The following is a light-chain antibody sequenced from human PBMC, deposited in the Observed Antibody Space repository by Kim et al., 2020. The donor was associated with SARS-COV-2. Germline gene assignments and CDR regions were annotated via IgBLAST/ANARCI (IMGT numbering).Light chain of an antibody. CDR3: GTWDSSLSAGV. CDR2: DNH. Sequence: QAVVTQPPSVSAAPGQKVTISCSGSSSNIGNSYVYWYQQLPGTAPKLLIYDNHKRPSGIPDRFSGSKSGTSATLGITGLQTGDEADYYCGTWDSSLSAGVFGGGTQLTVL. CDR1: SSNIGNSY. J-gene: IGLJ3*02. V-gene: IGLV1-51*01.